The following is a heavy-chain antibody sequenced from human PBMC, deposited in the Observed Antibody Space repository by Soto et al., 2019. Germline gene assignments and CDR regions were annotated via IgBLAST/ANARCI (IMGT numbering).Heavy chain of an antibody. J-gene: IGHJ2*01. Sequence: QVQLVQSWAEVKKPGASVKVSCKASGYTFTSYAMHWVRQAPGQRLEWMGWINAGNGNTKYSQKFQGRVTITRDTSPSTAYMELSCLRSEDTAVYYCARARADCSGGSCYSSLYGYFDLWGRGTLVTVSS. D-gene: IGHD2-15*01. V-gene: IGHV1-3*01. CDR1: GYTFTSYA. CDR2: INAGNGNT. CDR3: ARARADCSGGSCYSSLYGYFDL.